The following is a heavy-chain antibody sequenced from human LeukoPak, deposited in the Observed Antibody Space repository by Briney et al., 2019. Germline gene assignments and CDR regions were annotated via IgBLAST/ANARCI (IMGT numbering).Heavy chain of an antibody. D-gene: IGHD3-22*01. CDR1: GFTFSSYW. J-gene: IGHJ4*02. Sequence: GGSLRLSCAASGFTFSSYWMSWVRQAPGKGLEWVASIKEDGSEKYYVDSVKGRFTISRDNAKNSLYLQMNSLRAEDTAVYYCARAPRLSSSGYYYGPYDYWGQGTLVTVSS. CDR2: IKEDGSEK. V-gene: IGHV3-7*01. CDR3: ARAPRLSSSGYYYGPYDY.